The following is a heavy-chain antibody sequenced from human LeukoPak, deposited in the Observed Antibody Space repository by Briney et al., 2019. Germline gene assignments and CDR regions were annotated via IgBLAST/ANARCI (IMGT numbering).Heavy chain of an antibody. CDR2: IYTSGST. CDR1: GGSISSYY. V-gene: IGHV4-4*07. J-gene: IGHJ4*02. CDR3: ARENSGSYREFDY. D-gene: IGHD1-26*01. Sequence: PSETLSLTCTVSGGSISSYYWSWIRQPAGKGLEWIGRIYTSGSTNYNASLKSRVSMSVDTSKNQFSLKLGSVTPPDTAVFFCARENSGSYREFDYWGQGTLVTVSS.